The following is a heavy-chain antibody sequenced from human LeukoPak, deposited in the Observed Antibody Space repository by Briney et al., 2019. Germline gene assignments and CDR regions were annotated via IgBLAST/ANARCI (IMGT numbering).Heavy chain of an antibody. V-gene: IGHV4-30-4*01. CDR1: GGSISSGAYY. D-gene: IGHD5-12*01. Sequence: SETLSLTCTVSGGSISSGAYYWSWIRQPPGKGLEWIGYIYYSGSTYYNPSLKSRVTISVDTSKNQFSLKLSSVTAADTAVYYCARDHSGYDLFDYWGQGTLLTVSS. CDR3: ARDHSGYDLFDY. J-gene: IGHJ4*02. CDR2: IYYSGST.